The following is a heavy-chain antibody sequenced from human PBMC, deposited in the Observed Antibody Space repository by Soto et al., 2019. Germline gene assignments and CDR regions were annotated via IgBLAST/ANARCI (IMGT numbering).Heavy chain of an antibody. Sequence: EVQLLESGGGLVQPVGSLRLSCAASGFTFSSYAMSWVRQAPGHGLEWVSTSSGSGGSTYYADSVKGRSTISRANYKNTIDVQMRSLRSYDTAVYYCAAGSVSETSGITVAGKGLIYEWDSCGQGTLVAVSS. CDR3: AAGSVSETSGITVAGKGLIYEWDS. J-gene: IGHJ4*02. CDR2: SSGSGGST. V-gene: IGHV3-23*01. D-gene: IGHD6-19*01. CDR1: GFTFSSYA.